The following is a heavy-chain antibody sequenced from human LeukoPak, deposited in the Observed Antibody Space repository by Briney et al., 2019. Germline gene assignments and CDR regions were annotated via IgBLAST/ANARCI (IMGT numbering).Heavy chain of an antibody. CDR2: IGYTGIT. D-gene: IGHD2-8*02. CDR1: GGSISTRNHY. J-gene: IGHJ4*02. Sequence: SETLSLTCTVTGGSISTRNHYWGWLRQPPGKGLEWIGSIGYTGITNSNPSLKSRVTLSVDTSKNQVSLTLSSVTAADTAVYFCARRMGSGATYPRTFDYWGQGTLVTVSS. CDR3: ARRMGSGATYPRTFDY. V-gene: IGHV4-39*01.